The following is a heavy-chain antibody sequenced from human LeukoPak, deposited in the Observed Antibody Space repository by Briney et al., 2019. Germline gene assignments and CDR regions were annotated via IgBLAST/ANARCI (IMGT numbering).Heavy chain of an antibody. CDR1: GFTFDDYA. Sequence: GGSLSLSCAASGFTFDDYAMHWVRQAPGKGLEWVSGISWNSGSKDYADSVKRRFTIARGNANNSLYRQMNSQRAEGTALYYCAKGTHPDYWGQGTLVTVSS. J-gene: IGHJ4*02. CDR2: ISWNSGSK. CDR3: AKGTHPDY. V-gene: IGHV3-9*01.